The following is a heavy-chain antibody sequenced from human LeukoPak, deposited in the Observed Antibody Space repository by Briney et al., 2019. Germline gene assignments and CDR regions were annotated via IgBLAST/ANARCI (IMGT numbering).Heavy chain of an antibody. CDR3: ARAQDSSSWTGNYYYYYYMDV. D-gene: IGHD6-13*01. CDR1: GYTFTSYD. CDR2: MNPNSGNT. J-gene: IGHJ6*03. Sequence: ASVKVSCKASGYTFTSYDINWVRQATGQGLEWMGWMNPNSGNTGYAQKFQGRVTITRNTSISTAYMELSSLRSEDTAVYYCARAQDSSSWTGNYYYYYYMDVWGKGTTVTVSS. V-gene: IGHV1-8*03.